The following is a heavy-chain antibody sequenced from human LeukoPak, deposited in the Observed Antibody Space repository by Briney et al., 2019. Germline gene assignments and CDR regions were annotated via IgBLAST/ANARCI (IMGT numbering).Heavy chain of an antibody. D-gene: IGHD5-12*01. V-gene: IGHV3-21*01. CDR2: ISSSSSYI. CDR1: GFTFSSYS. CDR3: AREYMVATSDY. Sequence: GGSLRLSCAASGFTFSSYSMNWVRHAPGKGLEWVSSISSSSSYIYYADSVRGRFTISRANAKNSLYLQMNSLRAEDTAVYYCAREYMVATSDYWGQGTLVTVSS. J-gene: IGHJ4*02.